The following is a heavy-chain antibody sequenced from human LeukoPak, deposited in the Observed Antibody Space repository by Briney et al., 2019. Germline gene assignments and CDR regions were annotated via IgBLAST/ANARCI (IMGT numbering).Heavy chain of an antibody. J-gene: IGHJ4*02. CDR2: MTDMGPNT. CDR1: GFTVSDYA. V-gene: IGHV3-23*01. Sequence: SGGSLRLSCAASGFTVSDYAMTWIRQSAGKGLEWVSSMTDMGPNTYYADSVKGRFTISRDNSKNTLYLQMNSLRAEDTAVYYCAKTGQQLLDYFDYWGQGTLVTVSS. CDR3: AKTGQQLLDYFDY. D-gene: IGHD6-13*01.